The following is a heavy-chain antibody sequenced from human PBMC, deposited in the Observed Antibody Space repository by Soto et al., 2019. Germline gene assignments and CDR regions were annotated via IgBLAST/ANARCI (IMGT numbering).Heavy chain of an antibody. V-gene: IGHV3-23*01. Sequence: EVQLLESGGGLVQPGGSLRLSCAASGFTFSSYAMSWVRQAPGKGLEWVSAISGSGDSTYYADSVKGRFTISRDSSKNTLFLQMNSLRAEDTAVYYCAKGVYLYDVVRGAGNYYYNYGMDVWGQGTTVTVSS. D-gene: IGHD3-10*01. CDR1: GFTFSSYA. J-gene: IGHJ6*02. CDR2: ISGSGDST. CDR3: AKGVYLYDVVRGAGNYYYNYGMDV.